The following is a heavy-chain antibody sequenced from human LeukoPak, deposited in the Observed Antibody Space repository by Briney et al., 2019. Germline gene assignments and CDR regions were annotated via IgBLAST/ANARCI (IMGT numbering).Heavy chain of an antibody. CDR2: INSDGSST. V-gene: IGHV3-74*01. Sequence: GGSLTLSCAASGFTFSSYWMHWVRHPPGKGRVMVSRINSDGSSTSYADSVKGRFTVSRDNAKDTLYLQMNSLGAEDTAVYYSGSGYDFWPGYWGQGTLVTVSS. CDR1: GFTFSSYW. D-gene: IGHD3-3*01. J-gene: IGHJ4*02. CDR3: GSGYDFWPGY.